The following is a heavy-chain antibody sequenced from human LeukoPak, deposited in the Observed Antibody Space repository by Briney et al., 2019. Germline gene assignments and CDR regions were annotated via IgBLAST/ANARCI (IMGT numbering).Heavy chain of an antibody. CDR2: MNPNSGNT. CDR3: ATCLRASPLRRLFYYYYMDV. D-gene: IGHD3-16*01. J-gene: IGHJ6*03. CDR1: GYTFTSYD. V-gene: IGHV1-8*01. Sequence: ASVKVSCKASGYTFTSYDINWVRQATGQGLEWMGWMNPNSGNTGYAQKFQGRVTMTRNTSISTAYMELSSLRSEDTAVYYCATCLRASPLRRLFYYYYMDVWGKGTTVTVSS.